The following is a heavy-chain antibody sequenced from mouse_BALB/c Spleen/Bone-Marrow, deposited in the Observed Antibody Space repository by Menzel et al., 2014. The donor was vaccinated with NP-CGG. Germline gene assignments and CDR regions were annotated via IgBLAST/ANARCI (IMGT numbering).Heavy chain of an antibody. Sequence: EVKVEESGGGLVQPGGSLKLSCAASGFDFSRYWMSWVRQAPGKGLEWIGEINPDSSTINYAPSLKYKFIISRDNAKNTLYLQMSKVRSEDTALYYCARLSYYGRFAYWGQGTLVTVSA. CDR3: ARLSYYGRFAY. CDR2: INPDSSTI. J-gene: IGHJ3*01. V-gene: IGHV4-1*02. D-gene: IGHD1-1*01. CDR1: GFDFSRYW.